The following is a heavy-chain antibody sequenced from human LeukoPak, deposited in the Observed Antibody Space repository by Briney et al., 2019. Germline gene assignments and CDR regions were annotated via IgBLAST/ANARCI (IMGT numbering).Heavy chain of an antibody. CDR1: GGTFISCA. CDR2: IIPIFGTA. D-gene: IGHD6-6*01. V-gene: IGHV1-69*13. J-gene: IGHJ5*02. Sequence: SVKVSCKASGGTFISCAISWVRQVPGQGLEWMGGIIPIFGTANYAQKFQGRVTITADESTSTAYMELSSLRSEDTAVYYCARDRPGYNWFDPWGQGTLVTVSS. CDR3: ARDRPGYNWFDP.